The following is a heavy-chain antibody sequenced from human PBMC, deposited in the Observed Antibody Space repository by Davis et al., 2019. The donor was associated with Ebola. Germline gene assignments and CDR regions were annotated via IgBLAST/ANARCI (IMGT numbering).Heavy chain of an antibody. CDR1: GFTFSSYS. Sequence: GESLKISCAASGFTFSSYSMNWVRQAPGKGLEWVSSISSSSSYIYYADSVKGRFTISRDNARNSLFLQMNNLRVYDTALYYCAKGTYIVGTAMSFYGMDVWGQGTTVTVSS. V-gene: IGHV3-21*04. D-gene: IGHD1-26*01. J-gene: IGHJ6*02. CDR3: AKGTYIVGTAMSFYGMDV. CDR2: ISSSSSYI.